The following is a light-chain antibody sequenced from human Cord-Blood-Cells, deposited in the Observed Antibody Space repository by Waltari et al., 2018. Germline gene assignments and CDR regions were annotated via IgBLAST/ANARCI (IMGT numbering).Light chain of an antibody. V-gene: IGLV4-69*01. Sequence: QLVLTQSPSASASLGASVKLTCTLSSGHSSYAIAWHQQQPETGPRYLMKLNSDGSHSKGDGIPDRFSGSSSGAERYLTISSLQSEDEADYYCQTWGTGIVVFGGGTKLTVL. J-gene: IGLJ2*01. CDR3: QTWGTGIVV. CDR1: SGHSSYA. CDR2: LNSDGSH.